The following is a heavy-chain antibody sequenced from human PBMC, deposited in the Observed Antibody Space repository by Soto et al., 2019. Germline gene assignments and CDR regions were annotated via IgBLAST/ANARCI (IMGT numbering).Heavy chain of an antibody. V-gene: IGHV4-31*03. CDR1: GGSISSGGYY. Sequence: SETLSLTCTVSGGSISSGGYYWSWIRQHPGKGLEWIGYIYYSGSTYYNPSLKSRVTISVDTSKNQFSLKLSSVTAADTAVYYCAREDMVRGVLAYWGQGTLVTVSS. J-gene: IGHJ4*02. CDR3: AREDMVRGVLAY. D-gene: IGHD3-10*01. CDR2: IYYSGST.